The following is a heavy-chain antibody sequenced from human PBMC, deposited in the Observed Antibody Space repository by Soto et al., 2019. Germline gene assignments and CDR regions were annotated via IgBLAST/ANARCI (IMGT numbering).Heavy chain of an antibody. CDR2: ITPIFGTA. CDR1: GGTFSSYA. V-gene: IGHV1-69*12. D-gene: IGHD4-17*01. CDR3: ARGDYGELDNWFDP. Sequence: QVQLVQSGAEVKKPGSSVKVSCKASGGTFSSYAISWERQAPGQGLEWMGGITPIFGTANYAQKFQGRVTITADEATSTAYMELSGLRSEDTAVYYCARGDYGELDNWFDPWGQGTLVTVSS. J-gene: IGHJ5*02.